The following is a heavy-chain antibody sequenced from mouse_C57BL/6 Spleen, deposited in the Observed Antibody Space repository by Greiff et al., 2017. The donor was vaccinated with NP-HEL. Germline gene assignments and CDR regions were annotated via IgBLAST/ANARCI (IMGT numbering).Heavy chain of an antibody. Sequence: VHVKQSGAELVKPGASVKLSCTASGFNIKDYYMHWVKQRTEQGLEWIGRIDPEDGETKYAPKFQGKATITADTSSNTAYLQLSSLTSEDTAVYYCARSGFITTVEDAMDYWGQGTSVTVSS. CDR2: IDPEDGET. CDR1: GFNIKDYY. J-gene: IGHJ4*01. D-gene: IGHD1-1*01. CDR3: ARSGFITTVEDAMDY. V-gene: IGHV14-2*01.